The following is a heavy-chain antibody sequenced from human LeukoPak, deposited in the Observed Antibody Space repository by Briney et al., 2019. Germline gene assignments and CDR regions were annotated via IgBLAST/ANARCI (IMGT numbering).Heavy chain of an antibody. CDR3: ARVVPAAIPNNWFDP. J-gene: IGHJ5*02. CDR1: GYTFTSYY. V-gene: IGHV1-46*01. Sequence: ASVKVSCKASGYTFTSYYMHWVRQAPGQGLEWMGIINPSGGSTSYAQKFQGRVTMTRDMSTSTVYMELSSLRSEDTAVYYCARVVPAAIPNNWFDPWGQGTLVTVSS. CDR2: INPSGGST. D-gene: IGHD2-2*02.